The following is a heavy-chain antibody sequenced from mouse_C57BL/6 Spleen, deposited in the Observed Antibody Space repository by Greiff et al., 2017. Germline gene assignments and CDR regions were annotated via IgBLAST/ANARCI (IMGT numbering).Heavy chain of an antibody. CDR3: ARRTITGGLYFGV. V-gene: IGHV5-2*03. CDR2: INSDGGST. D-gene: IGHD2-4*01. J-gene: IGHJ1*03. Sequence: EVMLVESGGGLVQPGESLKLSCESYEYEFPSHDMSWVRKTPEKRLELVAAINSDGGSTYYPDTMERRFIITVDNSNNTLYMQMSSLRSEDTALYYCARRTITGGLYFGVWGTGTTGTVSS. CDR1: EYEFPSHD.